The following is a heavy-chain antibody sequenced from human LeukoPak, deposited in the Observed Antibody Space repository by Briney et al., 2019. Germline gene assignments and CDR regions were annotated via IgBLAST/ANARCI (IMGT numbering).Heavy chain of an antibody. CDR1: GGTFSSYA. Sequence: SVKVSCKASGGTFSSYAISWVRQAPGQGLEWMGGIIPIFGTANYAQKLQGRVTMTTDTSTSTAYMELRSLRSDDTAVYYCARHPGVEYYYDSSGFYYWGQGTLVTVSS. D-gene: IGHD3-22*01. CDR3: ARHPGVEYYYDSSGFYY. V-gene: IGHV1-69*05. CDR2: IIPIFGTA. J-gene: IGHJ4*02.